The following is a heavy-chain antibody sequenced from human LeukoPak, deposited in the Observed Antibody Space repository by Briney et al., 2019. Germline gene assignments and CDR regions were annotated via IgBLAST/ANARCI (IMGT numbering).Heavy chain of an antibody. Sequence: GGSLRLSCAASGFTFDDYAMHWVRQAPGKGLEWVSGISWNSGSIGYADSVKGRFTLSRDNAKNSLYLQMNSLRAGDTALYYCANLGWPPIVVVVATTVYYWGQGTLVTVSS. CDR2: ISWNSGSI. CDR3: ANLGWPPIVVVVATTVYY. V-gene: IGHV3-9*01. CDR1: GFTFDDYA. J-gene: IGHJ4*02. D-gene: IGHD2-15*01.